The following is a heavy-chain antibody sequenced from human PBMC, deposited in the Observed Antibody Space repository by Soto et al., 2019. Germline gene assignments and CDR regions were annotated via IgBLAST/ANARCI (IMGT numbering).Heavy chain of an antibody. CDR1: GYSISSSNW. CDR3: ASIVKVYSSGWSHYFDD. CDR2: IYYSGST. V-gene: IGHV4-28*01. Sequence: SETLSLTCAVSGYSISSSNWSGWIRQPPGKGLEWIGYIYYSGSTYYNPSLKSRVTTSVETSKNQFSLKLSSVTAVDTAVYYCASIVKVYSSGWSHYFDDSGQGTLVT. J-gene: IGHJ4*02. D-gene: IGHD6-19*01.